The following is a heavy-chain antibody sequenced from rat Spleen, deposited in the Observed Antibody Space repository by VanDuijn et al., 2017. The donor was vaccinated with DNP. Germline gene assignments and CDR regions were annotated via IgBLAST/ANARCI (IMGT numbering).Heavy chain of an antibody. V-gene: IGHV5S10*01. D-gene: IGHD1-4*01. CDR1: GFTFSDYN. CDR3: ATHPRGVPFDY. Sequence: EVQLVESGGGLVQAGRSLKLSCAASGFTFSDYNMAWVRQAPKKGLEWVATIFYAGTTTYYRGSVKGRFTISRDNANGTLYLQMDNLRSEDTATYYCATHPRGVPFDYWGQGVMVTVSS. J-gene: IGHJ2*01. CDR2: IFYAGTTT.